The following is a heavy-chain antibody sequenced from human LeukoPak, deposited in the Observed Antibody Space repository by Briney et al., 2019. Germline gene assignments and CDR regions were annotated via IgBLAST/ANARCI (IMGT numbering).Heavy chain of an antibody. J-gene: IGHJ4*02. CDR1: GFTFSDYY. V-gene: IGHV3-11*01. D-gene: IGHD5-18*01. CDR2: ISSSGGTI. Sequence: GGSLRLSCAASGFTFSDYYMSWIRQAPGKGLEWVSYISSSGGTIYYADSVKGRFTISRDNAKNSLYLQMNSLRAEDTAVYYCATIQLPYYFDYWGQGTLVTVSS. CDR3: ATIQLPYYFDY.